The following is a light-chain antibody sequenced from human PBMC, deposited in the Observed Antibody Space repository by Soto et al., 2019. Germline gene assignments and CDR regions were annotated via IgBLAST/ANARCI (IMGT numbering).Light chain of an antibody. V-gene: IGLV2-14*01. CDR2: DVT. CDR3: CSYTSSYTRV. Sequence: QSVLTQPASVFGSPGQSITISCTGTSSEVGGYNYVSWYQQHPGTAPKLMIYDVTTRPSGVSDRFSGSKSGNTASLTISGLQAEDEADYYCCSYTSSYTRVFGTGTKVTVL. J-gene: IGLJ1*01. CDR1: SSEVGGYNY.